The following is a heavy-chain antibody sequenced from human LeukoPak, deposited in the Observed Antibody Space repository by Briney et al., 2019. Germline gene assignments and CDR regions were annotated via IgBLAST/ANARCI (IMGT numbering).Heavy chain of an antibody. V-gene: IGHV3-74*01. D-gene: IGHD2-2*01. Sequence: PGGSLRLSCAASGFTFSSYWMHWVRQAPGKGLVWVSRINSDGSSTSYADSVKGRFTISRDNAKNTPYLQMNSLRAEDTAVYYCARDQAREGRGSTSYYYYYGMDVWGQGTTVTVSS. J-gene: IGHJ6*02. CDR1: GFTFSSYW. CDR3: ARDQAREGRGSTSYYYYYGMDV. CDR2: INSDGSST.